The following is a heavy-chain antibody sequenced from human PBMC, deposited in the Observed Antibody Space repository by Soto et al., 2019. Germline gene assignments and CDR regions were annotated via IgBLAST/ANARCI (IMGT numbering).Heavy chain of an antibody. J-gene: IGHJ6*03. D-gene: IGHD2-2*01. V-gene: IGHV3-33*01. CDR2: IWYDGSNK. Sequence: GGSLRLSCAASGFTFSSYGMHWVRQAPGKGLEWVAVIWYDGSNKYYADSVKGRFTISRDNSKNTLYLQMNSLRAEDTAVYYCASLDIVVVPAARHMDVWGKGTTVTVSS. CDR1: GFTFSSYG. CDR3: ASLDIVVVPAARHMDV.